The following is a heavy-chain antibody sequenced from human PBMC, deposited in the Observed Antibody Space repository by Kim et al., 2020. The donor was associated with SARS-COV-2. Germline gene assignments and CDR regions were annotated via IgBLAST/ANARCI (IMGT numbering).Heavy chain of an antibody. V-gene: IGHV1-24*01. CDR2: FDPEDGET. CDR1: GYTLTELS. Sequence: ASVKVSCKVSGYTLTELSMHWVRQAPGKGLEWMGGFDPEDGETIYAQKFQGRVTMTEDTSTDTAYMELSSLRSEDTAVYYCATAPVVLGIPTNYYYYYGMDVWGQGTTVTVSS. J-gene: IGHJ6*02. D-gene: IGHD3-10*01. CDR3: ATAPVVLGIPTNYYYYYGMDV.